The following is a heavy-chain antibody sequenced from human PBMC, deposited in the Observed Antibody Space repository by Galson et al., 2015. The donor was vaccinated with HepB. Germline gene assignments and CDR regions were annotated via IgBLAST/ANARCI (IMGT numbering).Heavy chain of an antibody. CDR2: FDPEDGET. D-gene: IGHD1-26*01. Sequence: SVKVSCKVSGYTLTELSMHWVRQAPGKGLEWMGGFDPEDGETIYAQKFQGRVTMTEDTSTDTAYMELSSLRSEDTAVYYCATAAIVGATRDAFDIWGQGTMVTVSS. CDR1: GYTLTELS. CDR3: ATAAIVGATRDAFDI. J-gene: IGHJ3*02. V-gene: IGHV1-24*01.